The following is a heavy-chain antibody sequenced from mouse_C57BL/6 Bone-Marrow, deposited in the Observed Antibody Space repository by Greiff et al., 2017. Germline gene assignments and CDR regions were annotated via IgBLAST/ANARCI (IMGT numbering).Heavy chain of an antibody. Sequence: ESGAELVRPGTSVKVSCKASGYAFTNYLIEWVKQRPGQGLEWIGVINPGSGGTNYNEKFKGKATLTADKSSSTAYMQLSSLTSEDSAVYFCAREDDGYYWFAYWGQGTLVTVSA. J-gene: IGHJ3*01. CDR1: GYAFTNYL. CDR3: AREDDGYYWFAY. CDR2: INPGSGGT. V-gene: IGHV1-54*01. D-gene: IGHD2-3*01.